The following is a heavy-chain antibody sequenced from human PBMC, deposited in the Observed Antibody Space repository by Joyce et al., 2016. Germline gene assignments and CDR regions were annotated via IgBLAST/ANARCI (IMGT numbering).Heavy chain of an antibody. CDR2: ISYDGSKK. D-gene: IGHD4-23*01. Sequence: QVQLVESGGGVVQPGKFLKLSCLGSGFTFSHYGMHWVRQAPGAGLEGVAVISYDGSKKYYVDSVKGRFTISRDNSKNMLFLQMNSLRLEDTALYYCARAGPNNYGGIFDSWGQGILVTVSS. CDR1: GFTFSHYG. J-gene: IGHJ4*02. V-gene: IGHV3-30*03. CDR3: ARAGPNNYGGIFDS.